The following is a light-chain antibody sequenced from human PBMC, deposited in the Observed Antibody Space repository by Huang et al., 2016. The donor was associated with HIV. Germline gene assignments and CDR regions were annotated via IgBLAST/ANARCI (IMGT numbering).Light chain of an antibody. CDR1: QTVLYSLNKKNY. V-gene: IGKV4-1*01. CDR3: LQYYSVPQT. J-gene: IGKJ1*01. CDR2: CAT. Sequence: DIVMTQSPDSLAVSPGERATINCKSSQTVLYSLNKKNYVAWFQLKPGRPPKLLIYCATTRESGVPDRVSGSGSGTDFTLTIHNLQAEYVAVYFCLQYYSVPQTFGHGTKVEIK.